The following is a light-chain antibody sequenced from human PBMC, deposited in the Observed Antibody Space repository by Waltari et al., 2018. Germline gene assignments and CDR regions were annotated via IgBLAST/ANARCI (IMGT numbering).Light chain of an antibody. V-gene: IGLV3-21*01. CDR1: NIESKS. J-gene: IGLJ1*01. CDR2: YDN. Sequence: SYVLTQPPPVSVAPGETARITCGGNNIESKSVHWYRQRPGQAPVVVICYDNDRAAGSPERFSGSNSGNTATLTIIRVEAGDEADYYCQVWDANTDPVVFGTGTEVTVL. CDR3: QVWDANTDPVV.